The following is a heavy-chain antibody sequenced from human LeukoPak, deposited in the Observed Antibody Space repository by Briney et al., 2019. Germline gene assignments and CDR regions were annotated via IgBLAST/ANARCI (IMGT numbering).Heavy chain of an antibody. CDR1: GYTFTVFY. J-gene: IGHJ4*02. D-gene: IGHD5-18*01. CDR3: VRGDVDTAMVTDF. V-gene: IGHV1-2*02. Sequence: ASVTVSCTASGYTFTVFYIHWVRQAPGQGLEWMGWINPNSGGTNYAQKFQGRVTMTRDTSISTAYMELSRLRSDDTAVYYCVRGDVDTAMVTDFWGQGSLVTVSS. CDR2: INPNSGGT.